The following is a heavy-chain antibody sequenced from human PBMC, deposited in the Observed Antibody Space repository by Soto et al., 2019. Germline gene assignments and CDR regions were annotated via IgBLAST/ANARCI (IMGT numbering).Heavy chain of an antibody. CDR3: AQTPMVLTRSYFDS. CDR1: DGSISNFY. D-gene: IGHD3-22*01. CDR2: ISSSGNT. J-gene: IGHJ4*02. V-gene: IGHV4-59*13. Sequence: SETLSLTCTVSDGSISNFYWSWIRQPPGKGLEWIGYISSSGNTNYNPSLKSRVSISVETSKNQLSLNMTSVTAAETGAYYFAQTPMVLTRSYFDSWGKG.